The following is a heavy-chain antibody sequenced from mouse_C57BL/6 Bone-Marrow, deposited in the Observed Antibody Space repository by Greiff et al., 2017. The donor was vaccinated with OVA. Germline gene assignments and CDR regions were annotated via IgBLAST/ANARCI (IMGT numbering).Heavy chain of an antibody. J-gene: IGHJ2*01. Sequence: VKLQESGAELVRPGASVTLSCKASGYTFTDYEMHWVKQTPVHGLEWIGANDPETGGTAYNQKFKGKAILTADKSSSTAYMELRSLTSEDSAVYYCTRSYSNYGDFDYWGQGTTLTVSS. CDR2: NDPETGGT. D-gene: IGHD2-5*01. CDR3: TRSYSNYGDFDY. CDR1: GYTFTDYE. V-gene: IGHV1-15*01.